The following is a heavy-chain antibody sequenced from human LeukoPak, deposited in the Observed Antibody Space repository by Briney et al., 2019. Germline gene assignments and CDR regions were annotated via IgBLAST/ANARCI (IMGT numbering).Heavy chain of an antibody. V-gene: IGHV3-21*01. D-gene: IGHD2-2*01. CDR1: GFTFSSYS. J-gene: IGHJ4*02. CDR3: AREPQPATFFDY. CDR2: ISSSSSCI. Sequence: GGSLRLSCAASGFTFSSYSMNWVRQAPGKGLEWVSSISSSSSCIYYADSVKGRFTISRDNAKNSLYLQMNSLRAEDTAVYYCAREPQPATFFDYWGQGTLVTVSS.